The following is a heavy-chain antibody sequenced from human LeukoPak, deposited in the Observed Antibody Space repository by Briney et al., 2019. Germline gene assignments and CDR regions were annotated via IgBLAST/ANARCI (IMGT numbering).Heavy chain of an antibody. CDR1: GYTFTGYY. D-gene: IGHD2-2*01. J-gene: IGHJ4*02. Sequence: ASVKVSCKASGYTFTGYYMHWVRQAPGQGLEWMGWINPNSGGTNYAQKFQGRVTMTRDTSISTAYMELSRLRSDDTAVYYCARGPHLIVVVPAAPYWGQGTLVTVSS. CDR3: ARGPHLIVVVPAAPY. V-gene: IGHV1-2*02. CDR2: INPNSGGT.